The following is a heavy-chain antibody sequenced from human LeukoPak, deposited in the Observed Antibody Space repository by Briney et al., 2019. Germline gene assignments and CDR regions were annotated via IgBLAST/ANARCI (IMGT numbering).Heavy chain of an antibody. D-gene: IGHD1/OR15-1a*01. CDR2: ISGSGGST. V-gene: IGHV3-23*01. Sequence: GGSLRLSCAASGFTFSSYAMSWVRQAPGKGLEWVSAISGSGGSTYYADSVKGRFTISRDNSKNTLYLQMNSLRAEDTAVYYCAKDQVRPALGTGKQHFDYWGQGTLVTVSS. CDR3: AKDQVRPALGTGKQHFDY. J-gene: IGHJ4*02. CDR1: GFTFSSYA.